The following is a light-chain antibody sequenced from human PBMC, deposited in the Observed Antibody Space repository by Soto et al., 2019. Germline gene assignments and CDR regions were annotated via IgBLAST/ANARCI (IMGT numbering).Light chain of an antibody. J-gene: IGLJ2*01. Sequence: QSALTQPASVSGSPGQSITISCTGTSSDVGGYNYVSWYQQHPGKAPKLMIYDVSNRPSGVSNRFSGSKSGNTASLTISGLQAEDEADYYCSSYTSSSTLEVVFGGGTQLIVL. CDR2: DVS. V-gene: IGLV2-14*01. CDR1: SSDVGGYNY. CDR3: SSYTSSSTLEVV.